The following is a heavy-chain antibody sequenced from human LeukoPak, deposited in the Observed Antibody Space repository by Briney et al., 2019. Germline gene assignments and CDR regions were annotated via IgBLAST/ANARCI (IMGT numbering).Heavy chain of an antibody. CDR1: GFTFSSYS. J-gene: IGHJ4*02. D-gene: IGHD6-13*01. CDR3: ARGGEAAASQDY. CDR2: ISSSSSYI. Sequence: GGSLRLSCAASGFTFSSYSMNWVRQTPGKGLEWVSSISSSSSYIYYADSVKGRFTISRDNAKNSLYLQMNSLRAEDTAVYYCARGGEAAASQDYWGQGTLVTVSS. V-gene: IGHV3-21*01.